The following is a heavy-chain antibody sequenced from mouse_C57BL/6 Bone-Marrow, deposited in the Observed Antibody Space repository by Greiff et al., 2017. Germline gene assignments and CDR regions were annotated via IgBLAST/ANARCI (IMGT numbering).Heavy chain of an antibody. J-gene: IGHJ2*01. D-gene: IGHD1-1*01. CDR3: ARHMGIYYYGSSYFDY. Sequence: EVKLQESGAELVKPGASVKLSCTASGFNIKDYYMHWVKQRTEQGLEWIGRIDPEDGETKYAPKFQGKATITADTSSNTAYLQRSSLTSEDTAVYYCARHMGIYYYGSSYFDYWGQGTTLTVSS. CDR2: IDPEDGET. V-gene: IGHV14-2*01. CDR1: GFNIKDYY.